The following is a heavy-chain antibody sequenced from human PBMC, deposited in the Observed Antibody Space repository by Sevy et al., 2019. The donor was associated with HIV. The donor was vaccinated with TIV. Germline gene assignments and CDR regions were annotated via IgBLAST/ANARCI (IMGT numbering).Heavy chain of an antibody. V-gene: IGHV3-7*01. Sequence: GGSLRLSCAASGFTFSANWMNWVRQAPGKGLEWVANIKGDGSDKHYVDSVEGRFTISRDNAKNLLYLQRNSLRVEDTAVYYCAHGTFGRFESWGQGTLVTVSS. CDR3: AHGTFGRFES. J-gene: IGHJ4*02. D-gene: IGHD3-16*01. CDR2: IKGDGSDK. CDR1: GFTFSANW.